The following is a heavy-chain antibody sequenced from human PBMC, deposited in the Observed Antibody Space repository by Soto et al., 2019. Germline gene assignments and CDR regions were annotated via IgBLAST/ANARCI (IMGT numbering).Heavy chain of an antibody. Sequence: GGSLRLSCAASGFTVSSNYMHWVRQAPGKGLEWVSGISWNSGSIGYADSVKGRFTISRDNAKNSLYLQMNSLRAEDTALYYCAKDAITMVRGVISYYGMDVWGQGTTVTVSS. CDR2: ISWNSGSI. CDR1: GFTVSSNY. D-gene: IGHD3-10*01. J-gene: IGHJ6*02. V-gene: IGHV3-9*01. CDR3: AKDAITMVRGVISYYGMDV.